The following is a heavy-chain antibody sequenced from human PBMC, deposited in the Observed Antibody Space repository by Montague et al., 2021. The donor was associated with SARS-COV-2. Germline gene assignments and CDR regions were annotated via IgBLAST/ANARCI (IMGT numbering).Heavy chain of an antibody. V-gene: IGHV4-61*01. Sequence: SETLSLTCSVSGVSVNSGSHYWSWIRQPPGKGLEWIGYVYYSGTTKYNPSLQSRVSISLDTSNNQFSLSLRSVTSADSAVYFCAREARGYSYGVFPGFDYWGRGVRVTVSS. J-gene: IGHJ4*02. CDR3: AREARGYSYGVFPGFDY. CDR1: GVSVNSGSHY. D-gene: IGHD5-18*01. CDR2: VYYSGTT.